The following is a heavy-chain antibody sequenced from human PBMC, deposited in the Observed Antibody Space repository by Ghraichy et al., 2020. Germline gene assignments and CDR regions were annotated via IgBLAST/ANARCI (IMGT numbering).Heavy chain of an antibody. D-gene: IGHD3-22*01. CDR1: GGSFSGYY. V-gene: IGHV4-34*01. J-gene: IGHJ4*02. Sequence: SETLSLTCGVYGGSFSGYYWSWIRQPPGKGLEWIGEINHSGSTKYNPSLKSQVTISVDTSKNQFSLKLSSVTAADTAVFYCARGPPYYYDSSGYYRFDYWGQGTLVTVSS. CDR3: ARGPPYYYDSSGYYRFDY. CDR2: INHSGST.